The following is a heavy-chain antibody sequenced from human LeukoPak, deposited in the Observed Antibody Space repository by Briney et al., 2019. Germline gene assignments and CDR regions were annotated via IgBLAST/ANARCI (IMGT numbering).Heavy chain of an antibody. Sequence: SETLSLTCAVYGGSFSGYYWSWIRQPPGKGLEWIGEINHSGSTNYNPSLKSRVTISVDTSKNQFSLKLSSVTAADTAVYYCARHFGYSYGPYWYFDLWGRGTLVTVSS. CDR1: GGSFSGYY. V-gene: IGHV4-34*01. D-gene: IGHD5-18*01. J-gene: IGHJ2*01. CDR2: INHSGST. CDR3: ARHFGYSYGPYWYFDL.